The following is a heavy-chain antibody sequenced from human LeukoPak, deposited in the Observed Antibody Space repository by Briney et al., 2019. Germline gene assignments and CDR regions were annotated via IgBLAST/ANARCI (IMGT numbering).Heavy chain of an antibody. J-gene: IGHJ5*02. V-gene: IGHV4-39*07. CDR1: GGSISSSSYY. Sequence: PSETLSLTCTVSGGSISSSSYYWGWIRQPPGKGLEWIRSIYYSGSTYYNPSLKSRVTISVDTSKNQFSLKLSSVTAADTAVYYCAREYSSSGNWFDPWGQGTLVTVSS. D-gene: IGHD6-6*01. CDR3: AREYSSSGNWFDP. CDR2: IYYSGST.